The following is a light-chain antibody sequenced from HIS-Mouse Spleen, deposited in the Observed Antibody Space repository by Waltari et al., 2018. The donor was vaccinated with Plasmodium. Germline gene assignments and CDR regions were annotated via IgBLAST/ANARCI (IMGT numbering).Light chain of an antibody. CDR2: KDS. Sequence: SYELTQPPSVSVSPGQTARITCSGDALPKQYAYWYQQKPGQAPVLVIYKDSERPSGSPWRFSGSSSGTTVTLTISGVQAEDEADYYCQSADSSGNHRVFGGGTKLTVL. CDR1: ALPKQY. CDR3: QSADSSGNHRV. V-gene: IGLV3-25*03. J-gene: IGLJ3*02.